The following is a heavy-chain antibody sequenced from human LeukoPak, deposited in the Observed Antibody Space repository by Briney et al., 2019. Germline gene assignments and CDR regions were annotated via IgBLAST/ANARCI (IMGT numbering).Heavy chain of an antibody. D-gene: IGHD5-18*01. J-gene: IGHJ6*02. V-gene: IGHV3-30-3*01. CDR3: ARMVDTAMARPHYCYYGMDV. CDR1: GFTFSSYA. Sequence: GRSLRLSCAASGFTFSSYAMHWVRQAPGKGLEWVAVISYNGSNKYYADSVKGRFTISRDNSKNTLYLKMTSLKAEDTAVYYCARMVDTAMARPHYCYYGMDVWGQGTTVTVSS. CDR2: ISYNGSNK.